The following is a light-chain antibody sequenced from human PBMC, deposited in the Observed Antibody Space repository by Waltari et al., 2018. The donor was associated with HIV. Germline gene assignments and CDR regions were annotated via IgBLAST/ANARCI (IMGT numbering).Light chain of an antibody. V-gene: IGLV3-21*04. CDR2: YDR. CDR1: NIGGKT. CDR3: QVWDSYIDVVV. J-gene: IGLJ2*01. Sequence: SYVLTQPPSVSVAPGKTASITCGGNNIGGKTVHWYQQKPGQAPVRVIYYDRDRPSGIPERFSGSNSGNTATLTISRVEAGDEADYYCQVWDSYIDVVVFGGGTKLTVV.